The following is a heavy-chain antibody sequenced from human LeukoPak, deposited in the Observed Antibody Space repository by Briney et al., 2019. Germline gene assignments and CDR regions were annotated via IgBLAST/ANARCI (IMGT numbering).Heavy chain of an antibody. Sequence: ASVTVSCKASGYTFTGYYMHWVRQAPGQGLEWMGWINPNSGGTNYAQKFQGRVTMTRDTSISTAYMELSRLRSDDTAVYYCARSSGYYDSSGYCSGLGYWGQGTLVTVSS. CDR3: ARSSGYYDSSGYCSGLGY. V-gene: IGHV1-2*02. J-gene: IGHJ4*02. CDR1: GYTFTGYY. D-gene: IGHD3-22*01. CDR2: INPNSGGT.